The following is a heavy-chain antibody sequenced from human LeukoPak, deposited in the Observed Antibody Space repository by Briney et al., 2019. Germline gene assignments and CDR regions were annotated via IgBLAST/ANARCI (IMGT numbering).Heavy chain of an antibody. CDR3: ARVGSSGWYSGDY. J-gene: IGHJ4*02. Sequence: PSETLSLTCTVSGGSISSYYWSWIRQPPGKGLEWIGYIYYSGSTNYNPSLKSRVTISVDTSKNQFSLKLSSVTAADTAVYYCARVGSSGWYSGDYWGQGTLVTVSS. V-gene: IGHV4-59*01. D-gene: IGHD6-19*01. CDR1: GGSISSYY. CDR2: IYYSGST.